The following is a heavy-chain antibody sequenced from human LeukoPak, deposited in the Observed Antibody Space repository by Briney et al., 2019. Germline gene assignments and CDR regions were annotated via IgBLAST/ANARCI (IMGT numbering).Heavy chain of an antibody. Sequence: ASVKVSCKASGYTFTSYGISWVRQAPGQGLEWMGWINPNSGGTNYAQKFQGRVTMTRDTSISTAYMELSRLRSDDTAVYYCARKYYDHDAFDIWGQGTMVTVSS. J-gene: IGHJ3*02. CDR1: GYTFTSYG. CDR2: INPNSGGT. D-gene: IGHD3-22*01. CDR3: ARKYYDHDAFDI. V-gene: IGHV1-2*02.